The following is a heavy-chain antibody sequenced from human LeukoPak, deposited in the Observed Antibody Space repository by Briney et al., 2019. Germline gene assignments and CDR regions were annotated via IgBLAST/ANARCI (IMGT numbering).Heavy chain of an antibody. CDR1: GGTFSSYA. V-gene: IGHV1-69*04. D-gene: IGHD3-22*01. CDR3: ARVVDDSRSDYFDY. CDR2: IIPILGIA. J-gene: IGHJ4*02. Sequence: ASVKVSCKASGGTFSSYAISWVRQAPGQGLEWMGRIIPILGIAIYAQKFQGRVTITAEKSTSTAYMELSSLRAEDTAVYYCARVVDDSRSDYFDYWGQGTLVTVSS.